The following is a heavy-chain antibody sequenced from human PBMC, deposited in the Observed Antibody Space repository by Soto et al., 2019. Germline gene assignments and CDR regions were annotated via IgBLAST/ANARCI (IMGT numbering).Heavy chain of an antibody. Sequence: QVQLVQSGADVREPGSSVKVTCKASGVTFSNDAISWVRQAPGQGLEWMGLSIPRFRAANYAQKFQGRVTIKVDGSTGTADMELRGLTSEDTAVYYCATDRWTESMGYGGCGGMDVWGQGTMVIVSS. D-gene: IGHD4-17*01. V-gene: IGHV1-69*01. CDR3: ATDRWTESMGYGGCGGMDV. J-gene: IGHJ6*01. CDR1: GVTFSNDA. CDR2: SIPRFRAA.